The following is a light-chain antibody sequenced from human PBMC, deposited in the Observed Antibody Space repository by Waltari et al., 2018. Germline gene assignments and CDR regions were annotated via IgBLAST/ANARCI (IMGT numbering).Light chain of an antibody. CDR3: LSYTSSSTYV. CDR1: RSDVGGYTS. Sequence: QSALTPPASVSGSLGQSITFSCTGTRSDVGGYTSVSWYQQHPGNGPKLMIYEVSNRPSGVSNRFSGSKSGNTASLTISGLQAEDEADYYCLSYTSSSTYVFGTGTKVTVL. J-gene: IGLJ1*01. CDR2: EVS. V-gene: IGLV2-14*01.